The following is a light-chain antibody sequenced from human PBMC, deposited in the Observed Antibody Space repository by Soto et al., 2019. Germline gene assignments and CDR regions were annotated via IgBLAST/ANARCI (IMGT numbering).Light chain of an antibody. Sequence: QSVLTQPPSASGTPGQRVTISCSGSSSNIGTNTVNWYQQLPGTAPKLLIYRTNQRPSGIPDRFSGSKSGTSASLDISGLQSEDEDDYYCTAWDGSLDGRVFGGGTKLTVL. V-gene: IGLV1-44*01. CDR1: SSNIGTNT. J-gene: IGLJ3*02. CDR2: RTN. CDR3: TAWDGSLDGRV.